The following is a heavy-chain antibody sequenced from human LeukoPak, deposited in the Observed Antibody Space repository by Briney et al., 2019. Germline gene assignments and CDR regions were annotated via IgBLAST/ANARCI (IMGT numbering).Heavy chain of an antibody. V-gene: IGHV4-61*02. CDR3: ARSSGIAAAGPYYYYYYGMDV. CDR2: IYTSGST. Sequence: SQTLSLTCTVSGGSISSGSYYWIWIRQPAGKGLEWIGRIYTSGSTNYNPSLKSRVTISVDTSKNQFSLKLSSVTAADTAVYYCARSSGIAAAGPYYYYYYGMDVWGQGTTVTVSS. J-gene: IGHJ6*02. D-gene: IGHD6-13*01. CDR1: GGSISSGSYY.